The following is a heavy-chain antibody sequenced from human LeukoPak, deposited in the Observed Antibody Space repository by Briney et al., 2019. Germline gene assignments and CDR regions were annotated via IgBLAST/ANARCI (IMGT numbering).Heavy chain of an antibody. J-gene: IGHJ1*01. CDR1: GGTFSSYA. V-gene: IGHV1-69*13. CDR2: IIPIFGTA. Sequence: GASVKVSCKASGGTFSSYAISWVRQAPGQGLEWMGGIIPIFGTANYAQKFQGRVTITADESTSTAYMELSSLRSEDTAVYYCARDGEVGATKVPYFQHWGQGTLVTVSS. CDR3: ARDGEVGATKVPYFQH. D-gene: IGHD1-26*01.